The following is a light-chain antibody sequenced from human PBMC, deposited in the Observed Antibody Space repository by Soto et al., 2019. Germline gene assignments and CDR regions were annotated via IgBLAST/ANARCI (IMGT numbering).Light chain of an antibody. V-gene: IGKV1-33*01. CDR2: DAS. J-gene: IGKJ3*01. Sequence: DIQMTQSPSSLSVSVGDRVTITCQASQDISNYLNWYQQKPGKAPKLLIYDASNLETGVPSRFSGSGSGTDFTFTISRLQPEDIATYYCQQGFTFGPGTKVDIK. CDR1: QDISNY. CDR3: QQGFT.